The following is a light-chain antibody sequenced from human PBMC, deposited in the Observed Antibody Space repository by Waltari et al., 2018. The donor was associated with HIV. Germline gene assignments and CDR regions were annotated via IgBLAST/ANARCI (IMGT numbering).Light chain of an antibody. J-gene: IGLJ1*01. V-gene: IGLV2-23*02. CDR1: SSNVGSDVL. CDR3: CSCPRSGIRYV. CDR2: EVT. Sequence: QSALTQPASASGSPGQSITISCTGTSSNVGSDVLVSWYQQHPGEAPKLIIYEVTKRPSGVSNRFSGSKSGNTASLTISGLQAEDEADYYCCSCPRSGIRYVFGTGTKVTVL.